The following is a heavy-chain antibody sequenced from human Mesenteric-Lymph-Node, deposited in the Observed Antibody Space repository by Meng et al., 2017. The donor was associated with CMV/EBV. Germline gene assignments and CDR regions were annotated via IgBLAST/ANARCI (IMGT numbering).Heavy chain of an antibody. Sequence: CTVSGVSGSSGSYYWAWIRQPPGKGLEWIGYISYSGNTNYNPSLKSRLTISLDTSKNQFSLNLTSVTAADTAMYYCASGTSYSASGEYWGQGILVTVSS. CDR3: ASGTSYSASGEY. D-gene: IGHD3-10*01. J-gene: IGHJ4*02. CDR1: GVSGSSGSYY. V-gene: IGHV4-61*01. CDR2: ISYSGNT.